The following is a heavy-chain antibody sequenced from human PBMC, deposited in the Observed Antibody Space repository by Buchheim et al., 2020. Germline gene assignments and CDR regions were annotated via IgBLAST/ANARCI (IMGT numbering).Heavy chain of an antibody. V-gene: IGHV3-30-3*01. CDR3: ARGYYYDSSGYYPDY. CDR2: ISYDGSNK. J-gene: IGHJ4*02. Sequence: QVQLVESGGGVVQPGRSLRLSCADSGFTFSSYAMHWVRQAPGKGLEWVAVISYDGSNKYYADSVKGRFTISRDNSKNTLYLQMNSLRAEDTAVYYCARGYYYDSSGYYPDYWGQGTL. CDR1: GFTFSSYA. D-gene: IGHD3-22*01.